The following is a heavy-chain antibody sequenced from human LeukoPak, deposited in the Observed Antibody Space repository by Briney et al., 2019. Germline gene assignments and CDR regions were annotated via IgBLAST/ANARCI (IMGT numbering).Heavy chain of an antibody. J-gene: IGHJ5*02. V-gene: IGHV4-59*01. D-gene: IGHD3-3*01. Sequence: PSETLSLTCTVSGGSISSYYWSWIRQPPGKGLEWIGYTYYSGSTNYNPSLKSRVTISVDTSKNQFSLKLSSVTAADTAVYYCARFGDDFWSGYSIGWFDPWGQGTLVTVSS. CDR3: ARFGDDFWSGYSIGWFDP. CDR2: TYYSGST. CDR1: GGSISSYY.